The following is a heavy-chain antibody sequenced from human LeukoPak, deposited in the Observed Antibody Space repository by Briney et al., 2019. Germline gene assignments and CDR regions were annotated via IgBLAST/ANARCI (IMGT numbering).Heavy chain of an antibody. Sequence: SVKVSCKASGGTFSSYAISWVRQAPGQGLEWMGGIIPIFGTANYAQKFQGRVTITADKSTSTAYMELSSLRSEDTAVYYCARSKTPNENEYFEHWGQGTLVTVSS. J-gene: IGHJ1*01. CDR3: ARSKTPNENEYFEH. CDR2: IIPIFGTA. CDR1: GGTFSSYA. D-gene: IGHD4-23*01. V-gene: IGHV1-69*06.